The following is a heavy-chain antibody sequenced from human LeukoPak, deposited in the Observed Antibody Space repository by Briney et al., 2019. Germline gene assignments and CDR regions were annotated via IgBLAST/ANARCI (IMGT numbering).Heavy chain of an antibody. CDR2: IWYDGSNK. CDR3: ARDLGSGSYYPDY. D-gene: IGHD1-26*01. CDR1: GFTFSSYG. J-gene: IGHJ4*02. V-gene: IGHV3-33*01. Sequence: GGSLRLSCAASGFTFSSYGMHWVRQAPGKGLEWVAVIWYDGSNKYYADSVKGRFTISRDNSKNTLYLQMNSLRAEDTAVYYCARDLGSGSYYPDYWGQGTLVNVSS.